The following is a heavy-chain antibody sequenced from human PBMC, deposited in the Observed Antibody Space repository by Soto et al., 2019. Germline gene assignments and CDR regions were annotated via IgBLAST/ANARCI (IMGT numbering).Heavy chain of an antibody. V-gene: IGHV1-8*01. CDR1: GFTFTSYD. D-gene: IGHD3-22*01. CDR3: ARIPSYDTSGPLDYYYGMDV. J-gene: IGHJ6*02. Sequence: QVQLVHSGAEVKKPGASVKVSCKASGFTFTSYDIGWVRQASGQGLEWMGWMNPNSGNTGYAQKFKGRVTMTRNTAIGTAYMELSSLRSEDTAVYYCARIPSYDTSGPLDYYYGMDVWGPGTTVTVSS. CDR2: MNPNSGNT.